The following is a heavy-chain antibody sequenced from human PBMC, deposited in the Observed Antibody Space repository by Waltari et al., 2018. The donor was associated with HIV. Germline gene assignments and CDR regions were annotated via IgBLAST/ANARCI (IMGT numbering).Heavy chain of an antibody. CDR1: GGSITRNDFY. CDR2: MYNSGTT. J-gene: IGHJ4*02. D-gene: IGHD2-2*01. V-gene: IGHV4-39*01. Sequence: QLHLQESGPGLVKPSETLALTCTVSGGSITRNDFYWAWIRQPPGKGREWFGLMYNSGTTSSTPSLRSRVSMSRDTSKNRFSLRLHSVTAADTAIYYCARRGDGFNQHARLDHWGPGTLVTVSS. CDR3: ARRGDGFNQHARLDH.